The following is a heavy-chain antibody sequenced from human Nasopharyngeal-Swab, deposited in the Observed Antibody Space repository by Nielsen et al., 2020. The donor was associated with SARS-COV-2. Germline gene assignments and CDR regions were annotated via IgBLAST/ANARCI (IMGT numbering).Heavy chain of an antibody. CDR3: ARGVVGNYDYVWGSYRYDNWFDP. V-gene: IGHV4-59*01. Sequence: RQAPGKGLEWIGYIYYSGSTNYNPSLKSRVTISVDTSKNQFSLKLSSVTAADTAVYYCARGVVGNYDYVWGSYRYDNWFDPWGRGTLVTVSS. J-gene: IGHJ5*02. D-gene: IGHD3-16*02. CDR2: IYYSGST.